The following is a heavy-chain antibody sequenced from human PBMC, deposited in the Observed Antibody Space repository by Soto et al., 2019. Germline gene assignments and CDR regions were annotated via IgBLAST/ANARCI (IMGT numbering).Heavy chain of an antibody. J-gene: IGHJ6*01. CDR2: ISHSGGT. D-gene: IGHD2-2*01. V-gene: IGHV4-34*02. Sequence: QVQLQQWGAGLLKPSETLSLTCAVYGGSFSGYYWSWIRQPPGKGLEWIGEISHSGGTNYNPSLKSRVTISVDTSKNQFSLRLSSVTAADTAVYYCARGYCSSTTCRTRVFYYYYYGLDVW. CDR1: GGSFSGYY. CDR3: ARGYCSSTTCRTRVFYYYYYGLDV.